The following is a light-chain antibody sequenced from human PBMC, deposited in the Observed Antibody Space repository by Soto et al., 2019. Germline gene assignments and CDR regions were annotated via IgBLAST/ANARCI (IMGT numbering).Light chain of an antibody. V-gene: IGKV1-12*01. CDR1: QGISNW. CDR2: TGF. Sequence: DIQMTQSPSSVSASVGDRVSITCRASQGISNWLAWYQQKPGRAPKLLIYTGFSLQSGVTSRFSGTGRGTDFTLSISSLQPEDGATYDCQQANSFPLTFGGGTKVEIK. J-gene: IGKJ4*01. CDR3: QQANSFPLT.